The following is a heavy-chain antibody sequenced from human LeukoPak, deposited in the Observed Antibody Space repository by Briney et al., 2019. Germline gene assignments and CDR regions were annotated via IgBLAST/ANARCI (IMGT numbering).Heavy chain of an antibody. CDR3: ARVRSVVVPAAMPFYYMDV. D-gene: IGHD2-2*01. CDR2: INPNSGGT. Sequence: ASVKVSCKASGYTFTGYYIHWVRQAPGQGLEWMGWINPNSGGTNYAQKFQGRVTMTRDTSISTAYMELSRLRSDDTAVYYCARVRSVVVPAAMPFYYMDVWGKGTTVTVSS. CDR1: GYTFTGYY. J-gene: IGHJ6*03. V-gene: IGHV1-2*02.